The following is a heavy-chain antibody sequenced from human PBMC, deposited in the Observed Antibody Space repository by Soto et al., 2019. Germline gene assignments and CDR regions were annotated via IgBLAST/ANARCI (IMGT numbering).Heavy chain of an antibody. V-gene: IGHV3-30*03. D-gene: IGHD2-15*01. Sequence: GGSLRLSCAASGFTFSSYGMHWVRQAPGKGLEWMAVISYDGSNKYYADSVKGRFTISRDNSKNTLYLQMNSLRAEDTAVYYCARVQRYCSGGSCYSNYYYYYGMDVWGQGTTVTVSS. J-gene: IGHJ6*02. CDR2: ISYDGSNK. CDR1: GFTFSSYG. CDR3: ARVQRYCSGGSCYSNYYYYYGMDV.